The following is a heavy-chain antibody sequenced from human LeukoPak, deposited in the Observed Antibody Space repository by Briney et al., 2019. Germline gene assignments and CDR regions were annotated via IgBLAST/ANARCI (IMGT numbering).Heavy chain of an antibody. Sequence: SETLSLTCTVSGVSISSYYWSWIRQPPGKGLEWIGEINHSGSTNYNPSLKSRVTISVDTSKNQFSLKLSSVTAADTAVYYCARGTATYYYGSGSYNLGEELAFDIWGQGTMVTVSS. J-gene: IGHJ3*02. CDR3: ARGTATYYYGSGSYNLGEELAFDI. CDR2: INHSGST. V-gene: IGHV4-34*01. CDR1: GVSISSYY. D-gene: IGHD3-10*01.